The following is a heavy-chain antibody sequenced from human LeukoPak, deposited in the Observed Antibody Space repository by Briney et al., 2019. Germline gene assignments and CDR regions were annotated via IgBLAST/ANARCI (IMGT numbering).Heavy chain of an antibody. CDR1: GFTFSSYE. Sequence: PGGSLRLSCAASGFTFSSYEMNWVRQAPGKGLEWVSYISGSGSTIYYADSVKGRFSMSRDNAKNSLFLQMNSLRVEDTAVYYCARDASSYDVRGHSHFDYWGQGTLVTVSS. V-gene: IGHV3-48*03. D-gene: IGHD4-23*01. CDR2: ISGSGSTI. CDR3: ARDASSYDVRGHSHFDY. J-gene: IGHJ4*02.